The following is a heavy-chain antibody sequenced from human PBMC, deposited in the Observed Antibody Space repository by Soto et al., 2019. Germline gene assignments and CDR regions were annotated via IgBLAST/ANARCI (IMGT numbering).Heavy chain of an antibody. CDR2: IHGGGNSA. D-gene: IGHD4-17*01. CDR3: ARDYGDYAGIDY. CDR1: GFTFSGYA. J-gene: IGHJ4*02. V-gene: IGHV3-23*01. Sequence: PGGSLRLSCAASGFTFSGYAMSWVRQAPGKGLEWVSVIHGGGNSAYYADSVKGRFTISRDNAKNSLYLQMNSLRAEDTAVYYCARDYGDYAGIDYWGQGTLVTVSS.